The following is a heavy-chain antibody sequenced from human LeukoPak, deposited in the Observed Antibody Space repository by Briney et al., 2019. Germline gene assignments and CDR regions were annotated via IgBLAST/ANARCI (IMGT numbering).Heavy chain of an antibody. D-gene: IGHD4-17*01. CDR1: GFTFTTYW. Sequence: GGSLRLSCAASGFTFTTYWMSWVRQAPGKGLEWVSSIDPSSTYIYYADSVKGRFTISRDNAQNSLYLQMNSLRAEDTAVYYCTRGSYGDYEYWGQGTLVTVSS. J-gene: IGHJ4*02. CDR2: IDPSSTYI. CDR3: TRGSYGDYEY. V-gene: IGHV3-21*01.